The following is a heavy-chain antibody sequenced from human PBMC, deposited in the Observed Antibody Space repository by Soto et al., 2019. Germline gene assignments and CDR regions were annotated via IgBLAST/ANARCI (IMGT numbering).Heavy chain of an antibody. Sequence: GGSLRLSCAASGFTFSSYAMSWVRQAPGKGLEWVSAISGSGGSTYYADSVKGRFTISRDNSKNTLYLQMNSLRAEDTAVYYCAKSDAGRNGLKNRGFDYWGQGTLVTVSS. CDR2: ISGSGGST. CDR1: GFTFSSYA. CDR3: AKSDAGRNGLKNRGFDY. D-gene: IGHD3-10*01. J-gene: IGHJ4*02. V-gene: IGHV3-23*01.